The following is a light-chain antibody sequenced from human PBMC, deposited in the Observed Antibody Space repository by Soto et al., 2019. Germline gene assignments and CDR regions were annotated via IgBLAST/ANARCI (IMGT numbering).Light chain of an antibody. CDR1: QNINTW. Sequence: DIQMTQSPSTLSASVGDRVTITCRASQNINTWVAWYQQKPGKAPNLLIYRASTLESGVPSRFSGSGSGTDFTLTISSLQPEDFATYYCLQDYNYPRTFGQGTKVDI. V-gene: IGKV1-5*01. CDR2: RAS. CDR3: LQDYNYPRT. J-gene: IGKJ1*01.